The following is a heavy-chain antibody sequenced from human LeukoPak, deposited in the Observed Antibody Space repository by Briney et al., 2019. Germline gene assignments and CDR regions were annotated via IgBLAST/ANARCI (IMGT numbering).Heavy chain of an antibody. CDR3: ATTLTRSNFMARDAFDL. Sequence: SETLSLTCTVSGYSIRSGYYCAWIRQPPGKGLEWIASIYHSGSAFYNPALKSRVTISVDTPKNHFSRKLGSVTAADTAVYYCATTLTRSNFMARDAFDLWAQETMVTVSS. CDR1: GYSIRSGYY. CDR2: IYHSGSA. V-gene: IGHV4-38-2*02. D-gene: IGHD1-14*01. J-gene: IGHJ3*01.